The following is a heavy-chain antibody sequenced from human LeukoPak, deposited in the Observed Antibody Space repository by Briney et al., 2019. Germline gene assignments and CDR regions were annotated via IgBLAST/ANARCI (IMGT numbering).Heavy chain of an antibody. CDR3: ARGLTGNNYYDSSGYWNAFDI. D-gene: IGHD3-22*01. J-gene: IGHJ3*02. CDR1: GGSISSYY. CDR2: IYTSGST. Sequence: SETLSLTCTVSGGSISSYYWSWIRQPPGKGLEWIGRIYTSGSTNYNPSLKSRVTMSVDTSKNQFSLKLSSVTAADTAVYYCARGLTGNNYYDSSGYWNAFDIWGQGTMVTVSS. V-gene: IGHV4-4*07.